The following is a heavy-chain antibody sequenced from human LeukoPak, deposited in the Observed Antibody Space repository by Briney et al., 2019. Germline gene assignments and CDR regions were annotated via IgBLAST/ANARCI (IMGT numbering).Heavy chain of an antibody. CDR1: GGSISSGGYY. Sequence: PSQTLSLTCTVSGGSISSGGYYWSWIRQHPGKGLEWIGYIYYSGSTYYNPSLKSRVTISVDTSKNQFSLKLSSVTAADTAVYYCARSPGGYDSSGYANWGQGTLVTVSS. CDR3: ARSPGGYDSSGYAN. D-gene: IGHD3-22*01. V-gene: IGHV4-31*03. J-gene: IGHJ4*02. CDR2: IYYSGST.